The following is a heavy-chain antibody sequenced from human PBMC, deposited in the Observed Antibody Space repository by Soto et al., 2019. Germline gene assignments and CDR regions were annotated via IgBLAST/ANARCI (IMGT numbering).Heavy chain of an antibody. D-gene: IGHD3-22*01. CDR3: ARGFDSSGYYCGFDY. CDR2: ISADGTNE. CDR1: GFIFTNYA. V-gene: IGHV3-30-3*01. Sequence: VQLVDSGGGLDQPGRSLRLSCAASGFIFTNYAMIWVRQAPGTGLGWVTFISADGTNEYYAESVKGRFTISRDNSKNTVYLQTTSLRAEDTAVYYCARGFDSSGYYCGFDYFGQGTLVSVSS. J-gene: IGHJ4*02.